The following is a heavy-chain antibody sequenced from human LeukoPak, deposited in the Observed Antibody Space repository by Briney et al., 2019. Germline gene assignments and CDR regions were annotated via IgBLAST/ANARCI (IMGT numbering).Heavy chain of an antibody. V-gene: IGHV1-2*02. CDR2: INPNRGGT. CDR3: ARGLGYLDY. D-gene: IGHD7-27*01. Sequence: ASVKVSCKASGYTFTDYYMHWVRQAPGQGLEWMGWINPNRGGTNYAQKFQGRVTMTRDTSISTAYMELSSLRSEDTAVYYCARGLGYLDYWGQGTLVTVSS. CDR1: GYTFTDYY. J-gene: IGHJ4*02.